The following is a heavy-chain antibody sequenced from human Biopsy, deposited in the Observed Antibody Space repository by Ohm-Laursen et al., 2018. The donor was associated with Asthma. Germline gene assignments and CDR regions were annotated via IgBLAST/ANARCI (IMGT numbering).Heavy chain of an antibody. CDR3: ARGGLHYYEYYGMDV. V-gene: IGHV3-30*04. Sequence: SLRLSCAATGFTFDNYTMHWVRQAPGKGLEWVTIISYDGRNTYYADSVEGRFTISRDNSKNTLFLQMSSLRPEDTAVYYCARGGLHYYEYYGMDVWGQGTTVTVSS. D-gene: IGHD2-21*02. J-gene: IGHJ6*02. CDR1: GFTFDNYT. CDR2: ISYDGRNT.